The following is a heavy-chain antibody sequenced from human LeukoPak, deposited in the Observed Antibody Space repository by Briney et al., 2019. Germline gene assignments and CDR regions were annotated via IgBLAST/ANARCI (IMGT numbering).Heavy chain of an antibody. CDR2: ICPGDSDT. V-gene: IGHV5-51*01. CDR3: ARAQSPSSSGAFDI. J-gene: IGHJ3*02. CDR1: RYSFTSYW. Sequence: GESLKIYCKGSRYSFTSYWMGSVRQMPGKGLEWIRPICPGDSDTRYIPSFQGQLTIPADKSISTAYLQWSSLKASDTAMYYCARAQSPSSSGAFDIWGQGTMVTVSS. D-gene: IGHD6-6*01.